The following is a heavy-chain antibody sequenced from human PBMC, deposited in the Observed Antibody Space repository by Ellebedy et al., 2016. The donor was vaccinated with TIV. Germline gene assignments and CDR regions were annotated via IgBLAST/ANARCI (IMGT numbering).Heavy chain of an antibody. CDR3: GASYAAFDI. V-gene: IGHV4-59*06. D-gene: IGHD3-16*01. CDR1: GGSVSSYF. J-gene: IGHJ3*02. Sequence: MPSETLSLTCNVSGGSVSSYFWSWIRQPPGKGLEWIGYIYYSGTTYYNPSLKSRVTISVDTSRNQFSLNLSSVTAADTAVYYCGASYAAFDIWGQGTMVTVSS. CDR2: IYYSGTT.